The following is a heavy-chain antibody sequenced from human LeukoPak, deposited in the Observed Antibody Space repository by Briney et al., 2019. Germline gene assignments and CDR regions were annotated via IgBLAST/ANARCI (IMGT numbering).Heavy chain of an antibody. V-gene: IGHV1-2*02. CDR1: GYTFTGYY. J-gene: IGHJ3*02. CDR2: INPNSGGT. D-gene: IGHD3-9*01. CDR3: ARAGYDILTGYDAFDI. Sequence: ASVKVSCKASGYTFTGYYMHWVRQAPGQGLEWMGWINPNSGGTNYAQKLQGRVTMTTDTSTSTAYMELRSLRSDDTAVYYCARAGYDILTGYDAFDIWGQGTMVTVSS.